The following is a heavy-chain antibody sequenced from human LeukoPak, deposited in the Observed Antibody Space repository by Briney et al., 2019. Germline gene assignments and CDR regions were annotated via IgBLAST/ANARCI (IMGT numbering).Heavy chain of an antibody. CDR1: GYTFTGYY. CDR3: ARVLRASVWDNSGHPDY. V-gene: IGHV1-2*02. J-gene: IGHJ4*02. D-gene: IGHD3-22*01. Sequence: ASVKVSCKASGYTFTGYYLHWVRQAPGQGLEWMGWINPNGGDTKYAQEFQGRVTMTRDTSISTAYMELSGLRSDDTAVYYCARVLRASVWDNSGHPDYWGQGALVTVSS. CDR2: INPNGGDT.